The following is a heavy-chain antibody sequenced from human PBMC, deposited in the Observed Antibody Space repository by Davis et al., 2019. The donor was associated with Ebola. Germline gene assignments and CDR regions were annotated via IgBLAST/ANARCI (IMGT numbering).Heavy chain of an antibody. CDR2: ISGSGGTT. CDR1: VITFSSYA. D-gene: IGHD6-13*01. Sequence: GGSLRLSCADSVITFSSYAMTWVRQAPGKGLEWVSAISGSGGTTYYAGSVKGRFTVSRDNSKKTMYLQMNSLRAEDTAVYYCAKGRQLHFDYWGQGTLVTVSS. CDR3: AKGRQLHFDY. V-gene: IGHV3-23*01. J-gene: IGHJ4*02.